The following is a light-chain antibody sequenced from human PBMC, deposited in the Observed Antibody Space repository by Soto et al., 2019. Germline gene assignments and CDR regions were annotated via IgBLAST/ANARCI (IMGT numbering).Light chain of an antibody. CDR1: GSDVGGYNF. CDR2: DVN. Sequence: QSALTQPASVSGSPGQSITISCTGTGSDVGGYNFVSWYQQHPGKAPKLMIYDVNNRPSGVSDRFSGSKSGNTASLIISGLQAEDEADYYCSSHASSSTRVIFGGGTKLTVL. J-gene: IGLJ2*01. V-gene: IGLV2-14*03. CDR3: SSHASSSTRVI.